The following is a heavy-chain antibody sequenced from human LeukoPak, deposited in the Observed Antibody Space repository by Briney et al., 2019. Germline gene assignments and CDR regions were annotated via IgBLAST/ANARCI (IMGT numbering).Heavy chain of an antibody. J-gene: IGHJ5*02. D-gene: IGHD6-13*01. CDR3: ARRGQQGVGRAGVDP. CDR2: MNPNSGNT. V-gene: IGHV1-8*01. CDR1: GYTFTSYD. Sequence: ASVKVSCKASGYTFTSYDINWVRQATGQGLEWMGWMNPNSGNTGYAQKFQGRVTMTRNTSISTAYMELSSLRSEDTAVYYGARRGQQGVGRAGVDPWGQGTLVTVSP.